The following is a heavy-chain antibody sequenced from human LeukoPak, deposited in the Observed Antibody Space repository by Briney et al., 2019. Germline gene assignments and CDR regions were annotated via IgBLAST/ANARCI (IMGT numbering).Heavy chain of an antibody. CDR3: ARGRAVVNRRYYYYMDV. CDR2: IYYSGST. V-gene: IGHV4-30-4*07. D-gene: IGHD4-23*01. J-gene: IGHJ6*03. Sequence: SETLSLTCAVSGGSISSGGYSWSWIRQPPGKGLEWIGYIYYSGSTYYNPSLKSRVTISVDTSKNQFSLKLSSVTAADTAVYYCARGRAVVNRRYYYYMDVWGKGTTVTVSS. CDR1: GGSISSGGYS.